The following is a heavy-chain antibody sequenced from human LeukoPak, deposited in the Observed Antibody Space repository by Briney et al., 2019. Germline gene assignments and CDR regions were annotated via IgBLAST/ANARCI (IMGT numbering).Heavy chain of an antibody. Sequence: SETLSLTCTVSGGSISSHYWTWIRQSPVKGLEWIGDISNSGSTSYNPSLKSRATISIDTSKNQFSLKLSSVTAADTAVYYCGRDALVGYFSYYYMDVWGKGTTVTVSS. J-gene: IGHJ6*03. CDR1: GGSISSHY. V-gene: IGHV4-59*11. CDR3: GRDALVGYFSYYYMDV. D-gene: IGHD2-15*01. CDR2: ISNSGST.